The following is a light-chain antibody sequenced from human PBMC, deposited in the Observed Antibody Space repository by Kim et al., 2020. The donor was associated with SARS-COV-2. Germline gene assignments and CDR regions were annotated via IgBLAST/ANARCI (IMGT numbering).Light chain of an antibody. CDR1: QGIRNY. J-gene: IGKJ2*01. CDR2: AAS. Sequence: SASVGDRVTITCRASQGIRNYLAWYQQKPGKVPKLLSYAASALQSGVPSLFSGSGSETDFTLTISSLQPEDVATYYCQKYNSAPHTFGQGTKLEI. CDR3: QKYNSAPHT. V-gene: IGKV1-27*01.